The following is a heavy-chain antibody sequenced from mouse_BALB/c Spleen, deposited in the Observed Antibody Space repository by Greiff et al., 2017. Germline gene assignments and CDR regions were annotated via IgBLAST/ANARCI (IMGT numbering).Heavy chain of an antibody. CDR1: GYAFSSSW. CDR3: ATWFAY. Sequence: VKLMESGPELVKPGASVKISCKASGYAFSSSWMNWVKQRPGQGLEWIGRIYPGDGDTNYNGKFKGKATLTADKSSSTAYMQLSSLTSVDSAVYFCATWFAYWGQGTLVTVSA. J-gene: IGHJ3*01. V-gene: IGHV1-82*01. CDR2: IYPGDGDT.